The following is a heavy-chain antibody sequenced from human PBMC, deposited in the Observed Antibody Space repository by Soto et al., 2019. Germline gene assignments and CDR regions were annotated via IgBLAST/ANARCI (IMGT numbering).Heavy chain of an antibody. Sequence: EVQLVESGGGLVQPGGSLRLSCAASGFTFSSYWMHWVRQAPGKGLVWVSRINSDGSSTSYADSVKGRFTISRDNAKNTLYLQMNRLRAEDTAVYYCARDQKDYYDRSGYYYGYWCQGTLVTVSS. D-gene: IGHD3-22*01. CDR3: ARDQKDYYDRSGYYYGY. CDR2: INSDGSST. CDR1: GFTFSSYW. V-gene: IGHV3-74*01. J-gene: IGHJ4*02.